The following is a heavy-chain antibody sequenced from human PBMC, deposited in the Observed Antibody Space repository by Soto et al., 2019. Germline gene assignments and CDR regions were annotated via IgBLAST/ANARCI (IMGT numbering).Heavy chain of an antibody. CDR2: IWYDGSNK. V-gene: IGHV3-33*01. CDR3: ARDSGRFSSGWYQY. J-gene: IGHJ4*02. Sequence: GGSLRLSCAASGFTFSSYGMHWVRQAPGKGLEWVAVIWYDGSNKYYADSVKGRFTISRDNSKNTLYLQMNSLRAEDTAVYYCARDSGRFSSGWYQYWGQGTLVTVSS. CDR1: GFTFSSYG. D-gene: IGHD6-19*01.